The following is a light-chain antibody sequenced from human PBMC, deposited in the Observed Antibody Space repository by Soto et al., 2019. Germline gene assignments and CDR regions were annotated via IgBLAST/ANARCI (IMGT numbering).Light chain of an antibody. V-gene: IGKV1-5*03. CDR3: QQYNSYSRT. CDR1: QSISTW. CDR2: KAS. Sequence: DIQMTQSPSTLSASVGDRVTITCRASQSISTWLAWYQQKPGKAPKLLIYKASSLESGVPSRFSGSGSGTEFTLTISSVQPDDFAPYYCQQYNSYSRTFGQGTKVEIK. J-gene: IGKJ1*01.